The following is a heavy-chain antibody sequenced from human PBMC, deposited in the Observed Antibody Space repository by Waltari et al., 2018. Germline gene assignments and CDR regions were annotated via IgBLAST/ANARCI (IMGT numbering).Heavy chain of an antibody. CDR2: IIPIFGTA. CDR3: ARDTCGGSCYSLSISYGMDV. J-gene: IGHJ6*02. V-gene: IGHV1-69*08. Sequence: QVQLVQSGAEVKKPGSSVKVSCKASGGTFSSYAISWVRQAPGQGLEWMGRIIPIFGTANYAQKFQGRVTITADKSTSTAYMELSSLRSEDTAVYYCARDTCGGSCYSLSISYGMDVWGQGTTVTVSS. CDR1: GGTFSSYA. D-gene: IGHD2-15*01.